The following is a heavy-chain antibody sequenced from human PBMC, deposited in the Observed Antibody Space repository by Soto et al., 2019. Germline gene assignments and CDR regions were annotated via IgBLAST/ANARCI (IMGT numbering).Heavy chain of an antibody. J-gene: IGHJ4*02. CDR2: IIPILGIA. Sequence: QVQLVQSGAEVKKPGSSVKVSCKASGGTFSSYTISWVRQAPGQGLEWMGRIIPILGIANYAQKFQGRVTITANKATSTAYMELSSLRSEDTAVYYCARVRERGWVDYWGQGTLVTVSS. V-gene: IGHV1-69*02. CDR1: GGTFSSYT. D-gene: IGHD6-19*01. CDR3: ARVRERGWVDY.